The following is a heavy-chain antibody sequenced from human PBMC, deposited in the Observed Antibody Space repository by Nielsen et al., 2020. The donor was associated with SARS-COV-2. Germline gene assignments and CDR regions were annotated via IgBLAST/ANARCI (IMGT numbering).Heavy chain of an antibody. J-gene: IGHJ4*02. CDR1: GFTFSSYA. V-gene: IGHV3-33*01. CDR3: ARETIDHTSSFVDY. Sequence: SLKISCAASGFTFSSYAMHWVRQTPGKWLEWVAVIWYDGSNNYYADSVKGRFTISRDNSKNTLYLQMNSLRVEDTAVYYCARETIDHTSSFVDYWGQGTLVTVSS. CDR2: IWYDGSNN. D-gene: IGHD6-6*01.